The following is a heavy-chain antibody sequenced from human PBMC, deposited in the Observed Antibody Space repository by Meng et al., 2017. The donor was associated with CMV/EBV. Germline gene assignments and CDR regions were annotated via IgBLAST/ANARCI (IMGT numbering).Heavy chain of an antibody. CDR3: ARGVAEFLGWEMGH. J-gene: IGHJ4*02. D-gene: IGHD1-26*01. CDR2: INSDGSRR. Sequence: LGECGGGLVQPGWSLRLSCEGCGFTVSSHWMHWARQAPGKGLVWVSRINSDGSRRNYADSVKGRFTIFKDNDKNTLYLEMNSLRAEDAGVYYCARGVAEFLGWEMGHWGQGTLVTVSS. V-gene: IGHV3-74*01. CDR1: GFTVSSHW.